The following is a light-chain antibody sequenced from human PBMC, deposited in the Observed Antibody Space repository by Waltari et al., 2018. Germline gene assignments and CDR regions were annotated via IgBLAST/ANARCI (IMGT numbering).Light chain of an antibody. Sequence: EIVMTQSPATLSVSPGERATLSCRASQSVSSNLAWYQQKAGQAPRLLIDGASTRATGIAARFSGSGSETEFTLTISSLQSEDFAVYYCQQYSNWPPLTFGGGTKVEIK. V-gene: IGKV3-15*01. CDR1: QSVSSN. CDR2: GAS. CDR3: QQYSNWPPLT. J-gene: IGKJ4*01.